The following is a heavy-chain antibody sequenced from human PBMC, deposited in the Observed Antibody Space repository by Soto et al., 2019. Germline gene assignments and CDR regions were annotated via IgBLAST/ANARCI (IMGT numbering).Heavy chain of an antibody. V-gene: IGHV4-39*01. CDR1: CGPSSNSSCY. CDR3: ARLSPGVRGVMVLDYYYYGMDV. D-gene: IGHD3-10*01. Sequence: SGVTSVPCTVACGPSSNSSCYWGRNRKPPGEGPGWIGSIYYSGSTYYNPSLKSRVTISVDTSKNQFSLKLSSVTAADTAVYYCARLSPGVRGVMVLDYYYYGMDVWGQGTTVTVSS. CDR2: IYYSGST. J-gene: IGHJ6*02.